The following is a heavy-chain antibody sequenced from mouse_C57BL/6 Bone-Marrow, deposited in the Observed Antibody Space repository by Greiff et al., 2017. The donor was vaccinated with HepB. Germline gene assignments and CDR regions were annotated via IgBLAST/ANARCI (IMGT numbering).Heavy chain of an antibody. Sequence: DVKLVESGPELVKPGASVKMSCKASGYTFTDYNMHWVKQSHGKSLEWIGYINPNNGGTSYNQKFKGKATLTVNKSSSTAYMELRSLTSEDSAVYYCARGVLRLAYWGQGTTLTVSS. J-gene: IGHJ2*01. CDR2: INPNNGGT. CDR1: GYTFTDYN. V-gene: IGHV1-22*01. CDR3: ARGVLRLAY. D-gene: IGHD1-2*01.